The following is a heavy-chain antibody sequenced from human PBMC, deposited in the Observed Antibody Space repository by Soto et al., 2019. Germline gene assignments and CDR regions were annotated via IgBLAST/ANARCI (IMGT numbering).Heavy chain of an antibody. CDR2: IYSDGRT. J-gene: IGHJ4*02. D-gene: IGHD3-10*01. CDR3: TRDSSYYGAGRGVLDY. CDR1: GFSVSNNY. Sequence: GGSLRLSCAVSGFSVSNNYVSWVRQAPGKGPEWVSVIYSDGRTQYGDPVQGRFSVSRDTFRNTVHLQMNNLRVEDTAVYYCTRDSSYYGAGRGVLDYWGPGTLVTVSS. V-gene: IGHV3-66*01.